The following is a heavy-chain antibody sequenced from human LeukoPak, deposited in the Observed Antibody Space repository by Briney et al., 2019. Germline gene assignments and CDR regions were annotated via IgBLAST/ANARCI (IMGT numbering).Heavy chain of an antibody. CDR3: VRNWGFDF. D-gene: IGHD7-27*01. CDR1: GLTVSSNY. CDR2: IYSGGTT. Sequence: GGSLRLSCVVSGLTVSSNYMSWVRQAPGKGLEWVSVIYSGGTTNYADSVKGRFIVYRDNSKNTLYLQMNSLRAEDTAVYYCVRNWGFDFWGQGTLVTVSS. J-gene: IGHJ4*02. V-gene: IGHV3-66*01.